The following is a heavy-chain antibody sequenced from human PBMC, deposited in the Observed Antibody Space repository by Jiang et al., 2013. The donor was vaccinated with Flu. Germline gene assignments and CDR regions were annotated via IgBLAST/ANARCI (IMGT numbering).Heavy chain of an antibody. D-gene: IGHD6-13*01. J-gene: IGHJ4*02. CDR2: IYWNDDK. CDR3: AHRSRSTAAGSFDY. Sequence: KPTQTLTLTCTFSGFSLSTSGVGVGWIRQPPGKALEWLALIYWNDDKRYSASLKNRLTITKDFSKNQVVLTMTNMDPVDTATYYCAHRSRSTAAGSFDYWGQGTLVTVS. CDR1: GFSLSTSGVG. V-gene: IGHV2-5*01.